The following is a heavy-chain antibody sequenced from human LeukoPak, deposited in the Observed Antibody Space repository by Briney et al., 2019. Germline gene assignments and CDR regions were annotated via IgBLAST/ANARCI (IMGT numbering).Heavy chain of an antibody. Sequence: GGSLRLSCAASGFTFSNYAMSWVRQAPGKGLEWVSAISASGRSTYYADSVRGRFTISRDNSKNTLYLQMNSLRAEDTAVYFCAKDRTRITMVRGWVGFDYWGQGTLVTVSS. CDR2: ISASGRST. V-gene: IGHV3-23*01. CDR1: GFTFSNYA. CDR3: AKDRTRITMVRGWVGFDY. D-gene: IGHD3-10*01. J-gene: IGHJ4*02.